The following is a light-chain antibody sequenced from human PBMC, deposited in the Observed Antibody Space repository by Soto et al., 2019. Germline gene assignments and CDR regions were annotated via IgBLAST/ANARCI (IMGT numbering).Light chain of an antibody. CDR3: QQSYSTRWT. J-gene: IGKJ1*01. V-gene: IGKV1-39*01. CDR2: HAS. Sequence: DIPMTQSPSSLSASVGDRVSITCRASQTISRYLNWYQQKPGKAPKLLIYHASSLQSGVPSRFSGSGSGTDFTLTITSLQPEDFATYYCQQSYSTRWTFGQGTQVEV. CDR1: QTISRY.